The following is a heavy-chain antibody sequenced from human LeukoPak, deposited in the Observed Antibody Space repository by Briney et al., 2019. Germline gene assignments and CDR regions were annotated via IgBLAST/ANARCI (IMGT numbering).Heavy chain of an antibody. D-gene: IGHD3-22*01. J-gene: IGHJ6*02. V-gene: IGHV4-39*07. CDR2: IYYSGST. Sequence: KPSETLSLTCTVSGGSISSSSYYWGWIRQPPGKGLEWIGSIYYSGSTYYNPSLKSRVTISVDTSKNQFSLKLSSVTAADTAVYYCATNNSSYYYDSSGYYLVYYYYYGMDVWGQGTTVTVSS. CDR3: ATNNSSYYYDSSGYYLVYYYYYGMDV. CDR1: GGSISSSSYY.